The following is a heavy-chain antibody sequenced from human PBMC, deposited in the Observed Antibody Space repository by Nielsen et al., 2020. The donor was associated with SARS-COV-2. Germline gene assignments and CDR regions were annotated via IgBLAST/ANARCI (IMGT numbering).Heavy chain of an antibody. V-gene: IGHV5-10-1*01. Sequence: GESLKISCKASGYSSSNSWITWMRQTPGKGLEWMGRIDPSDSYTNYSPSFQGHVTISADKSISTAYLQWSSLKASDTAMYYCARKSWFDPWGQGTLVTVSS. CDR1: GYSSSNSW. CDR2: IDPSDSYT. J-gene: IGHJ5*02. CDR3: ARKSWFDP.